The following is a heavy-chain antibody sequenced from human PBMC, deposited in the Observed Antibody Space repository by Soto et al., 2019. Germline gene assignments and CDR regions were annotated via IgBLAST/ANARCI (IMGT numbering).Heavy chain of an antibody. CDR1: GFTFSDYY. Sequence: TGGSLRLSCAASGFTFSDYYMSWIRQAPGKGLEWVSYISSSSTIYYADSVKGRFTISRDNAKNSLYLQMNSLRDEDTAVYYCGGDSSGYYYPDVFDIWGQGTMVTVSS. V-gene: IGHV3-11*04. CDR2: ISSSSTI. J-gene: IGHJ3*02. D-gene: IGHD3-22*01. CDR3: GGDSSGYYYPDVFDI.